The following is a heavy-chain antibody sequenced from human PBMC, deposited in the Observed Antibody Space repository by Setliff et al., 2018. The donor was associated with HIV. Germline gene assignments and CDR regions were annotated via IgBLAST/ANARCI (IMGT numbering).Heavy chain of an antibody. V-gene: IGHV5-51*01. CDR1: GYSFTSYW. CDR3: ARFWNSGSYRDAFDI. D-gene: IGHD1-26*01. Sequence: PGESLKISCKGSGYSFTSYWIGWVRQMPGKGLEWMGIIYPGDSDTRYSPSFQGQVIISADKSISTAYLQWSSLKASDSAMYYCARFWNSGSYRDAFDIWGQGTMVTVSS. CDR2: IYPGDSDT. J-gene: IGHJ3*02.